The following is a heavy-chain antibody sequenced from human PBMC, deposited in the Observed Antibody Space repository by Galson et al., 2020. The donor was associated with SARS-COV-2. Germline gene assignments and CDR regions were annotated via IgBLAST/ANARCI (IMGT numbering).Heavy chain of an antibody. CDR2: IWYDGSNK. Sequence: GGSLRLSCAASGFTFSSYGMHWVRQAPGKGLEWVAVIWYDGSNKYYADSVKGRFTISRDNSKNTLYLQMNSLRAEDTAVYYCARDLNEIIAAAGPSRRNYYYYGMDVWGQGTTVTVSS. CDR1: GFTFSSYG. J-gene: IGHJ6*02. D-gene: IGHD6-13*01. V-gene: IGHV3-33*01. CDR3: ARDLNEIIAAAGPSRRNYYYYGMDV.